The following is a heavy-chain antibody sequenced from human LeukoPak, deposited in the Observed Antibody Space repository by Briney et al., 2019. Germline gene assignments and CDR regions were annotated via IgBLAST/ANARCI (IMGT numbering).Heavy chain of an antibody. CDR2: IWYDGSNK. V-gene: IGHV3-33*08. J-gene: IGHJ4*02. Sequence: GGSLRLSCSASGFTFSSYAMHWVRQAPGKGLEWVAVIWYDGSNKYYADSVKGRFTISRDNSKNTLYLQMNSLRAEGTAVYYCARDRRFGELSLDFWGQGTLVTVSS. CDR3: ARDRRFGELSLDF. CDR1: GFTFSSYA. D-gene: IGHD3-10*01.